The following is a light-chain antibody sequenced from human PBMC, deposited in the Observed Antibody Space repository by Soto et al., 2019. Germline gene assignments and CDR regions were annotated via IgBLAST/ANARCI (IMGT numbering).Light chain of an antibody. CDR2: GAS. V-gene: IGKV3-15*01. J-gene: IGKJ1*01. CDR1: QSVSSN. Sequence: EIVMTQSPATLSVSPGERATLSCRASQSVSSNLAWYQQKPGQAPRLLIYGASTRATGIPARFSGSGSGTEFTLTLSSLQSEDFAVYYCQQYNNWPGTFGQGPKVEIK. CDR3: QQYNNWPGT.